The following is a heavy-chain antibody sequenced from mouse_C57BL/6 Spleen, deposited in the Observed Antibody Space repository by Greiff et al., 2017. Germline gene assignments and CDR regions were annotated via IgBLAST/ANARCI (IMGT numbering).Heavy chain of an antibody. D-gene: IGHD2-1*01. CDR2: ISGGGGNT. CDR3: ARRIYYGNEDYFDY. V-gene: IGHV5-9*01. Sequence: EVQRVESGGGLVKPGGSLKLSCAASGFTFSSYTMSWVRQTPEKRLEWVATISGGGGNTYYPDSVKGRFTISRDNAKNTLYLQMSSLRSEDTALYYCARRIYYGNEDYFDYWGQGTTLTVSS. CDR1: GFTFSSYT. J-gene: IGHJ2*01.